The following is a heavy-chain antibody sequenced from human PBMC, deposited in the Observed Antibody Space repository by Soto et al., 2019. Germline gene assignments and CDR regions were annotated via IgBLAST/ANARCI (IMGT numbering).Heavy chain of an antibody. D-gene: IGHD2-2*01. V-gene: IGHV1-2*02. CDR2: INPNSGAT. J-gene: IGHJ6*01. Sequence: QVQLVQSGAEVRKPGASVKVSCQTSGYTFTGYYLHWVRQAPGQGLECMGWINPNSGATKSAQTFQDRVTMPRDPSINTAYMELSSLTSDDTALYYCARGLSSSGGMDVWGQGTTVTVSS. CDR1: GYTFTGYY. CDR3: ARGLSSSGGMDV.